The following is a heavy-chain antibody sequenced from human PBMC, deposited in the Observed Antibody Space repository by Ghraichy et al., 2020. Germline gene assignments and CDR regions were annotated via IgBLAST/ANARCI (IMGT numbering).Heavy chain of an antibody. J-gene: IGHJ4*02. CDR3: ARDGVYCSGGSCYPAIDY. V-gene: IGHV3-48*03. CDR1: GFTFSSYD. CDR2: ISGSGTTI. Sequence: GGSLRLSCAASGFTFSSYDMNWVRQAPGKGLEWVSYISGSGTTIYYTDSVEGRFTISRDNAKNSLFLQMNSLRVEDTAVYYCARDGVYCSGGSCYPAIDYWGQGTLATVSS. D-gene: IGHD2-15*01.